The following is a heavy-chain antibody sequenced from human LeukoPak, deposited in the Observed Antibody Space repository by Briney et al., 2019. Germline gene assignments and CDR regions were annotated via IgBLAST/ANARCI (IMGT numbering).Heavy chain of an antibody. CDR1: GYTFTSYG. CDR3: ASDYCSGGSCRVYNWFDP. CDR2: ISAYNGNT. D-gene: IGHD2-15*01. Sequence: ASVKVSCKASGYTFTSYGISWVRQAPGQGLEWMGWISAYNGNTNYAQKFQGRVTITADKSTSTAYMELSSLRSEDTAVYYCASDYCSGGSCRVYNWFDPWGQGTLVTVSS. V-gene: IGHV1-18*01. J-gene: IGHJ5*02.